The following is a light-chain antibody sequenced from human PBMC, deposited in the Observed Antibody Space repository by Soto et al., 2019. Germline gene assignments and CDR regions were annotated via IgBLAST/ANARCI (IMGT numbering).Light chain of an antibody. CDR2: GAS. CDR1: QSVSSDY. J-gene: IGKJ1*01. Sequence: EIVLTQSPGTLSLSPGDRATLSCRASQSVSSDYLAWYQQQKPGQAPRLLIYGASSRDTGVPDRFSGSVSGTDFTLAISRLETEVFVVYYSQHYGSSSWTFGKGTKVYVK. CDR3: QHYGSSSWT. V-gene: IGKV3-20*01.